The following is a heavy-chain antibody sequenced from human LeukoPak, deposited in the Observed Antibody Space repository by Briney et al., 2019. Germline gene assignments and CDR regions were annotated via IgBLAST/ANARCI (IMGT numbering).Heavy chain of an antibody. Sequence: GGSLRLSCEVSGFTFSSFSMSWARQAPGKGLEWVSDISGSGTNTHYADSVKGRFTISRDNFKNTLYVQMNSLRAEDTAVYYCAKTLYYYDSSGYYYFDYWGQGTLVTVSS. D-gene: IGHD3-22*01. CDR2: ISGSGTNT. J-gene: IGHJ4*02. V-gene: IGHV3-23*01. CDR1: GFTFSSFS. CDR3: AKTLYYYDSSGYYYFDY.